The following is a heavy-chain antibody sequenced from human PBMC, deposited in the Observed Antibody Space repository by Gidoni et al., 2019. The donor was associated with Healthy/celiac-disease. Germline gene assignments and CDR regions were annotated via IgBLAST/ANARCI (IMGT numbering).Heavy chain of an antibody. J-gene: IGHJ4*02. Sequence: EVQLVVSGGGLVKPGGSLRLSCAASGFTISSYSMNWVRQAPGKGMEWVSSISSSSSYIYYADSMKGRFTIARDNAKNSLYLQMNSLRAEDTAVYYCARDLLYYFDYWGQGTLVTVSS. CDR1: GFTISSYS. CDR3: ARDLLYYFDY. CDR2: ISSSSSYI. V-gene: IGHV3-21*01. D-gene: IGHD3-3*01.